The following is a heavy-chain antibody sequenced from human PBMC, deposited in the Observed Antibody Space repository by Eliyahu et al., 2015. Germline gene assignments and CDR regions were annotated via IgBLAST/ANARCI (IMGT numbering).Heavy chain of an antibody. D-gene: IGHD4-17*01. J-gene: IGHJ4*02. CDR1: GYTFTGYY. CDR2: INPNSGGT. V-gene: IGHV1-2*02. CDR3: ARTHDYGDYVPFDY. Sequence: QVQLVQSGAEVKKPGASVKVSCKASGYTFTGYYIHWVRQAPGQGLEWMGWINPNSGGTNYAQKFQGRVTMTRDTSISTAYMELSRLTSDDTAVYYCARTHDYGDYVPFDYWGQGTLVTVSS.